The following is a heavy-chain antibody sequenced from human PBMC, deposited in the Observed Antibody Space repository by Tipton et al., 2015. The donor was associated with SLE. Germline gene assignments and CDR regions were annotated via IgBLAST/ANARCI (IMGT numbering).Heavy chain of an antibody. CDR3: ARGRRSRYYYYYYMDV. V-gene: IGHV4-59*01. CDR2: IYYSGST. D-gene: IGHD6-13*01. J-gene: IGHJ6*03. CDR1: GGSISSYY. Sequence: TLSLTCTVSGGSISSYYWSWIRQPPGKGLEWIGYIYYSGSTNYNPSLKSRVTISVDTSKSQFSLKLSSVTAAATAVYYCARGRRSRYYYYYYMDVWGKGTTVTVSS.